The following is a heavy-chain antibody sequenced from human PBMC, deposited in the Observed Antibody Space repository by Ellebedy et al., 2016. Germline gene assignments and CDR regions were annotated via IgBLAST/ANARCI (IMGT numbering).Heavy chain of an antibody. CDR1: GFTFSKYW. D-gene: IGHD5-12*01. V-gene: IGHV3-74*01. J-gene: IGHJ4*02. CDR3: GRGDYDYYFDY. Sequence: HTGGSLRLSCAASGFTFSKYWMDWVRQAPGKGLVWVSHISSGGSTTSYADSVKGRFTISRDNAKNTLYLQMNSLRAEDTAVYYCGRGDYDYYFDYWGQGTLVTVPS. CDR2: ISSGGSTT.